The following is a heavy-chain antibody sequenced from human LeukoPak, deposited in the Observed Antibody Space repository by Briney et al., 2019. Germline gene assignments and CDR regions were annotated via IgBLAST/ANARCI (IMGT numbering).Heavy chain of an antibody. CDR2: ISYDGSNK. CDR3: ARDRYSSSWYLDY. J-gene: IGHJ4*02. CDR1: GFTFSSYA. D-gene: IGHD6-13*01. V-gene: IGHV3-30*04. Sequence: PGRSLRLSCAASGFTFSSYAMHWVRQAPGKGLEWVAVISYDGSNKYYGDSVKGRFTISRDNSKNTLYLQMNSLRAEDTAVYYCARDRYSSSWYLDYWGQGTLVTVSS.